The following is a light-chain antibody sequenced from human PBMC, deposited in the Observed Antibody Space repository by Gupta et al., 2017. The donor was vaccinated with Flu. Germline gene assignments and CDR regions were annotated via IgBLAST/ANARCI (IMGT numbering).Light chain of an antibody. J-gene: IGLJ3*02. Sequence: QSALPQPASVSGPLGHPLPISCPGTSSDVGTYDQVSWYQQHACKGPRLMLFEVNKRPAGLSDRFSCYKAGNTASLTISVLHAEDDAHYYCSSYTTSSTWVFGGGTKVTVL. V-gene: IGLV2-14*01. CDR3: SSYTTSSTWV. CDR2: EVN. CDR1: SSDVGTYDQ.